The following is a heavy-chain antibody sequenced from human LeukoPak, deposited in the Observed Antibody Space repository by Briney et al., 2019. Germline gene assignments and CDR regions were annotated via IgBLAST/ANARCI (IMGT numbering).Heavy chain of an antibody. CDR1: GFTFSSYS. Sequence: GGSLRLSCAASGFTFSSYSMNWVRQAPGKGLEWVSSISSSSSYIYYADSVKGRFTISRDNAKNSLYLQMNSLRAEDTAVYYCARQFWSGYWPPFFDYWGQGTLVTVSS. CDR3: ARQFWSGYWPPFFDY. V-gene: IGHV3-21*01. CDR2: ISSSSSYI. J-gene: IGHJ4*02. D-gene: IGHD3-3*01.